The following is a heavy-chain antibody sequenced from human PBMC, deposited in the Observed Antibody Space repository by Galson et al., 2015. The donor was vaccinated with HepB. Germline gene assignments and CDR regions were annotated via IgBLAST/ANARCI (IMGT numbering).Heavy chain of an antibody. D-gene: IGHD2-2*03. J-gene: IGHJ6*03. CDR1: GFTFSSYG. Sequence: SLRLSCAASGFTFSSYGMHWVRQAPGKGLEWVAVISYDGSNKYYADSVKGRFTISRDNSKNTLYLQMNSLRAEDTAVYYCASLRLDRVVVPADYYYYYMDVWGKGTTVTVSS. V-gene: IGHV3-30*03. CDR2: ISYDGSNK. CDR3: ASLRLDRVVVPADYYYYYMDV.